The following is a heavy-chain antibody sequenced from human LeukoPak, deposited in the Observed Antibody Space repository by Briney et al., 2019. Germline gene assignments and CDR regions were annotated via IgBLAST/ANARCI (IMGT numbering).Heavy chain of an antibody. CDR1: GFTFSSYA. D-gene: IGHD2-8*01. V-gene: IGHV3-48*02. J-gene: IGHJ4*02. CDR2: ISSSSSTI. CDR3: AREYVGYFDY. Sequence: GGSLRLSCAASGFTFSSYAMNWVRQAPGKGLEWVSYISSSSSTIFYADSVKGRFTISRDNAKNSLYLQMNSLRDEDTAVYYCAREYVGYFDYWGQGTLVTVSS.